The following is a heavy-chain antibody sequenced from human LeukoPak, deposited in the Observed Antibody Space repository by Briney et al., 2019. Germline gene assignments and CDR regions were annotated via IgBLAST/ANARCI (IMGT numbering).Heavy chain of an antibody. CDR3: AREGPASYRGRGGDY. Sequence: GASVKVSCKASGYTFTDYYLHWVRQAPGQGLEWMGRINPNSGDTNYAQKFQGRVTMTRDTSISTAYMELNSLRSGDTAVYYCAREGPASYRGRGGDYWGQGTLVTVSS. V-gene: IGHV1-2*06. CDR2: INPNSGDT. D-gene: IGHD3-10*01. J-gene: IGHJ4*02. CDR1: GYTFTDYY.